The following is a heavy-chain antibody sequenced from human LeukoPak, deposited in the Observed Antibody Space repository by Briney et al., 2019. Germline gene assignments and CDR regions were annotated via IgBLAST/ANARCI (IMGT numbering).Heavy chain of an antibody. V-gene: IGHV1-2*02. CDR3: ARLREGLYHFDY. J-gene: IGHJ4*02. CDR2: INANSGGT. CDR1: GYTFTDYY. D-gene: IGHD3-16*02. Sequence: ASVKVSCKASGYTFTDYYIQWMRQAPGQGLEWMGWINANSGGTKYAQKLQGRVTMTRDTSINTAYMELSRLRSDDTAVYYCARLREGLYHFDYWGQGTLVTVSS.